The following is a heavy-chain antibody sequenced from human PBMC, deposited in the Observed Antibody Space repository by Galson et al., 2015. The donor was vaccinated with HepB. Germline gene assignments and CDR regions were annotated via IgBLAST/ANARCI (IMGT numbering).Heavy chain of an antibody. CDR2: ITASGRT. V-gene: IGHV3-23*01. J-gene: IGHJ4*02. CDR3: AKGTERRLTTMTSHNYFDH. Sequence: SLRLSCAASGFAFGTHSMTWVRQAPGKGLQWVSTITASGRTTYAESVTGRFTVSRDNSNNRVYLQMNSLRVADTAVYYCAKGTERRLTTMTSHNYFDHWGRGALVTVSS. CDR1: GFAFGTHS. D-gene: IGHD2-2*01.